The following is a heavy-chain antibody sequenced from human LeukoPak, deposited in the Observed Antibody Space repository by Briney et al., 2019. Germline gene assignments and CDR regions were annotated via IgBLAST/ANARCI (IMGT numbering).Heavy chain of an antibody. CDR3: ARGSPEWELRSFDLDY. CDR2: INHSGST. V-gene: IGHV4-34*01. D-gene: IGHD1-26*01. Sequence: SETLSLTCAVYGGSFSGYYWSWIRQPPGKGLEWIGEINHSGSTNYNPSLKSRVTISVDTSKNQFSLKLSSVTAADTAVYYCARGSPEWELRSFDLDYWGQGTLVTVSS. CDR1: GGSFSGYY. J-gene: IGHJ4*02.